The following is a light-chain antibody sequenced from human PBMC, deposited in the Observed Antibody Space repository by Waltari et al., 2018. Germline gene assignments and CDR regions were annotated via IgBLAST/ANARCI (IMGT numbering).Light chain of an antibody. Sequence: QSVVTQPPSASGTPGQRVTIPCSGSNFNIGSNSVYWFQQLPGAAPKLLMYDNDQRPSGVPDRFAAAKSATSASLAISALQSGDETDYYCATWEGSQRVFGTGTKVTVL. V-gene: IGLV1-44*01. CDR2: DND. CDR1: NFNIGSNS. J-gene: IGLJ1*01. CDR3: ATWEGSQRV.